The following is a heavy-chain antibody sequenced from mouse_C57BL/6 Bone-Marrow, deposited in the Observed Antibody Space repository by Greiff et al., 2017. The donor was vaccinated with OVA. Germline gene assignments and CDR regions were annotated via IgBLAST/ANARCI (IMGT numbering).Heavy chain of an antibody. J-gene: IGHJ1*03. Sequence: VQRVESGPGLVAPSQSLSITCTVSGFSLTSYAISWVRQPPGKGLEWLGVIWTGGGTNYNSALKSRLSISKDNSKSQVFLKMNSLQTDDTARYYCAISYYGSSYGYFDVWGTGTTVTVSS. V-gene: IGHV2-9-1*01. CDR1: GFSLTSYA. D-gene: IGHD1-1*01. CDR3: AISYYGSSYGYFDV. CDR2: IWTGGGT.